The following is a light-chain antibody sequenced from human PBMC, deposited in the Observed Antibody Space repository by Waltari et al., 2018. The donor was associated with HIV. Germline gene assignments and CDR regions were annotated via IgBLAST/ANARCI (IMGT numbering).Light chain of an antibody. V-gene: IGLV1-51*01. J-gene: IGLJ2*01. CDR1: SSNVWYPY. CDR2: DNS. CDR3: ATCDISLQTVV. Sequence: TQAPSVYAPPGRDVAISCSASSSNVWYPYVVWYQPFPGAAPKLLFFDNSKRPSGIPERFFASRSGTSASLGITGLQTGDEAHYYCATCDISLQTVVFGAGTKVTVL.